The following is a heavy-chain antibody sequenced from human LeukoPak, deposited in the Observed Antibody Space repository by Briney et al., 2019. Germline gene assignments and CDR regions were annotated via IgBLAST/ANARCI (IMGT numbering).Heavy chain of an antibody. D-gene: IGHD2-2*01. CDR3: ARRLGGTSTGFDY. CDR2: IYYSGST. V-gene: IGHV4-31*03. J-gene: IGHJ4*02. CDR1: GGSISSGGYY. Sequence: PSETLSLTCTVSGGSISSGGYYWSWIRQHPGKGLEWIGYIYYSGSTYYNPSLKSRVAISVDTSKNQFSLKLSSVTAADTAVYYCARRLGGTSTGFDYWGQGTLVTVSS.